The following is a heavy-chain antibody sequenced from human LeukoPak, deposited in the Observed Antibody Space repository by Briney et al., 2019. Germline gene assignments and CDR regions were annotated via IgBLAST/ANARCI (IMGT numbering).Heavy chain of an antibody. CDR2: ISSSSSYI. V-gene: IGHV3-21*01. Sequence: GGSLRLSCAASGFTFSSYSMNWVRQAPGKGLEWVSSISSSSSYIYYADSVKGRFTISRDNAKNSLYLQMNSLRAEDTAVYYCARDRLDCSGGSCYSGGDAFDIWGQGTMVTVSS. CDR3: ARDRLDCSGGSCYSGGDAFDI. D-gene: IGHD2-15*01. CDR1: GFTFSSYS. J-gene: IGHJ3*02.